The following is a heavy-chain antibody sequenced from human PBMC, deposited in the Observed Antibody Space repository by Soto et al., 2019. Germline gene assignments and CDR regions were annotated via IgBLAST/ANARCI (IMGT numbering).Heavy chain of an antibody. V-gene: IGHV5-51*01. J-gene: IGHJ5*02. CDR2: IYIGDSET. CDR3: ARLQDVVAGIIGGNWLDP. D-gene: IGHD5-12*01. CDR1: GSRFTTSW. Sequence: GESLKISCKGTGSRFTTSWIGWVRQMPGKGLEWMGLIYIGDSETRYSPSFEGHVTISADESTSTSYLQWSSLKDSDTAIYYCARLQDVVAGIIGGNWLDPWGQGTLVTVSS.